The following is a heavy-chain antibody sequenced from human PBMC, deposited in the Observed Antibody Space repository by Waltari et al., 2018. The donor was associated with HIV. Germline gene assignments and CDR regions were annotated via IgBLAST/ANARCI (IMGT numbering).Heavy chain of an antibody. CDR1: GFTLSSSS. D-gene: IGHD1-26*01. CDR2: ISSSSNYI. V-gene: IGHV3-21*01. J-gene: IGHJ4*01. CDR3: SSVASGTSFY. Sequence: EVQLVESGGGLVKPGGSLRLSCAASGFTLSSSSMNWVRQAPGKGLEWVSSISSSSNYIYYADSVKGRFTISRDNVKNSLFLQLNSLRAEDTAVYYCSSVASGTSFYWGHGTLVTVSS.